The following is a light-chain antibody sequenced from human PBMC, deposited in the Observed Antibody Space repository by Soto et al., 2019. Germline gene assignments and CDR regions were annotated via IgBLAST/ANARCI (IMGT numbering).Light chain of an antibody. CDR1: QSLLYSNGYIY. Sequence: DIVMTQSPLSLPVTPGEPASISCRSSQSLLYSNGYIYLDWYLQKPGQSPQLLIYLGSNRASGVPDRFSGSGSGTDFTLIISTVEAEDVGVYYCMQALQTPRTFGQGTKVEIK. V-gene: IGKV2-28*01. CDR3: MQALQTPRT. J-gene: IGKJ1*01. CDR2: LGS.